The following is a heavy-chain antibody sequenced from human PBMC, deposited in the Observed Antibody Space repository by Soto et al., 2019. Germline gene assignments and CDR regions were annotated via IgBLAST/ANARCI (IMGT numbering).Heavy chain of an antibody. CDR3: ARDIVVVPAAIHNWFDP. V-gene: IGHV1-69*13. J-gene: IGHJ5*02. CDR1: GGTFSSYA. CDR2: IIPIFGTA. Sequence: SVKVSCKASGGTFSSYAISWVRQAPGQGLEWMGGIIPIFGTANYAQKFQGRVTITADESTSTAYMELSSLRSEDTAVYYCARDIVVVPAAIHNWFDPWGQGTLVTVSS. D-gene: IGHD2-2*01.